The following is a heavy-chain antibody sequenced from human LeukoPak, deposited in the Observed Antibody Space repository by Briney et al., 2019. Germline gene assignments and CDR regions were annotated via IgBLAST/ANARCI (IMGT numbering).Heavy chain of an antibody. V-gene: IGHV3-30*01. D-gene: IGHD1-7*01. J-gene: IGHJ6*03. CDR1: GFTFSSYA. CDR3: ARGVVELELRYYYYYMDV. CDR2: ISYDGSNK. Sequence: PGRSLRLSCAASGFTFSSYAMHWVRQAPGKGLEWVSVISYDGSNKYYADTVKGRFTISRDNSKNTLYLQMNSLRAEDTAVYYCARGVVELELRYYYYYMDVWGKGTTVTVSS.